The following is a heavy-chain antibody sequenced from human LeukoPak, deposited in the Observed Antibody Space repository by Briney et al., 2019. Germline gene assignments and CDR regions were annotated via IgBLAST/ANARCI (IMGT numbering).Heavy chain of an antibody. CDR1: GFTFSSYS. J-gene: IGHJ4*02. D-gene: IGHD6-13*01. CDR2: ISSSSYI. Sequence: KSGGSLRLSCAASGFTFSSYSMNWVRQAPGKGLEWVSSISSSSYIYYADSVKGRFTISRDNAKNSLYLQMNSLRAEDTAVYYCARGKIFGSSGTTAFDYWGQGTLVTVSS. V-gene: IGHV3-21*01. CDR3: ARGKIFGSSGTTAFDY.